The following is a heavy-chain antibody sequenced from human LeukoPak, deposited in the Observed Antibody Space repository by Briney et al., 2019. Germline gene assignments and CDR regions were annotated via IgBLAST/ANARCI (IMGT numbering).Heavy chain of an antibody. CDR2: IYYSGST. D-gene: IGHD1-26*01. CDR3: AREGARWEPSFSAFDI. J-gene: IGHJ3*02. CDR1: GGSFSGYH. V-gene: IGHV4-59*01. Sequence: SETLSLTCAVYGGSFSGYHWSWIRQPPGKGLEWIGYIYYSGSTSYNPSLKSRVTISVDTSKNQFSLKLSSVTAADTAVYYCAREGARWEPSFSAFDIWGQGTMVTVSS.